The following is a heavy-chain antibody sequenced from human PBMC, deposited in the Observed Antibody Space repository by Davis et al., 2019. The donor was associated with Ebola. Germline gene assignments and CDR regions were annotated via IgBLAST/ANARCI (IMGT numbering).Heavy chain of an antibody. CDR3: AREGSGWYHRLVY. CDR1: GESFSGYY. Sequence: SETLSLTCAVYGESFSGYYWNWIRQPPGKGLEWIGEINHSGSTNYNPSLKSRVTISVDTSKNQFSLKLNSVTAADTAVYYCAREGSGWYHRLVYWGQGTPVTVSS. CDR2: INHSGST. V-gene: IGHV4-34*01. D-gene: IGHD6-19*01. J-gene: IGHJ4*02.